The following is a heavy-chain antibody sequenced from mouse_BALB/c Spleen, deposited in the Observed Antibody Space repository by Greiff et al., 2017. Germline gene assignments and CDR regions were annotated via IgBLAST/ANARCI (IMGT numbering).Heavy chain of an antibody. CDR3: TRGGGYFDY. CDR2: IDPANGNT. J-gene: IGHJ2*01. V-gene: IGHV14-3*02. CDR1: GFNIKDTY. Sequence: EVKLVESGAELVKPGASVKLSCTASGFNIKDTYMHWVKQRPEQGLEWIGRIDPANGNTKYDPTFQGKATMTADTSKNTAYLQLSCLTSEDTAVFYCTRGGGYFDYWGQGAALTVSS.